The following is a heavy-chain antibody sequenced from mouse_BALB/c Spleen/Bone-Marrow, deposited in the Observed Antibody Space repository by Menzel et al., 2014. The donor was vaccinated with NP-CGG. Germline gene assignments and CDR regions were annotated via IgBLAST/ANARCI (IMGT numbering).Heavy chain of an antibody. CDR3: ARWEYYAMDY. CDR1: GFNIKDTY. J-gene: IGHJ4*01. CDR2: IDPANGNT. Sequence: EAKLVESGAELVKPGASVKLSCTASGFNIKDTYMHWVKQRPEQGLEWIGRIDPANGNTKYDPKFQGKATITADTSSNTAYLQLSSLTSEDTAVYYCARWEYYAMDYWGQGTSATVSS. D-gene: IGHD4-1*01. V-gene: IGHV14-3*02.